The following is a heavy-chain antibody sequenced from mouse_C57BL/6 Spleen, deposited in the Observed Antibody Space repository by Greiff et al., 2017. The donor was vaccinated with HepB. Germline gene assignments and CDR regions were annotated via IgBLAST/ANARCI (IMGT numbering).Heavy chain of an antibody. Sequence: EVKLMESGGGLVQPGGSLKLSCAASGFTFSDYYMYWVRQTPEKRLEWVAYISNGGGSTYYPDTVKGRFTISRDNAKNTLYLQMSRLKSEDTAMYYCARQNDYAYYAMDYWGQGTSVTVSS. D-gene: IGHD2-4*01. J-gene: IGHJ4*01. V-gene: IGHV5-12*01. CDR3: ARQNDYAYYAMDY. CDR1: GFTFSDYY. CDR2: ISNGGGST.